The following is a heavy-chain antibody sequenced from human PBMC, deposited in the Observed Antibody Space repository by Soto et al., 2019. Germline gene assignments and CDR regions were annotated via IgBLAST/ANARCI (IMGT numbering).Heavy chain of an antibody. CDR2: ISGSGGST. CDR3: AKRGYSFGDYYYYMDV. V-gene: IGHV3-23*01. D-gene: IGHD3-16*01. CDR1: GFTFSSYA. J-gene: IGHJ6*03. Sequence: EVQLLESGGGLVQPGWSLRLSCAASGFTFSSYAMSWVRQAPGKGLEWVSAISGSGGSTYYADSVKGRFTISRDNSKNTLYLQMNSLRAEDTAVYYCAKRGYSFGDYYYYMDVWGKGTTVTVSS.